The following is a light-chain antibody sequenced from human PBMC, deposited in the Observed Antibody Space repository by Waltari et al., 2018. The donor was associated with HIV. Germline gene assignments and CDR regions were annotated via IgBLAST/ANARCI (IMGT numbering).Light chain of an antibody. CDR1: SGSVSSTYY. V-gene: IGLV8-61*01. CDR2: STN. Sequence: QTVVTQEPSFSVSPGGTVTLTCGLTSGSVSSTYYPSWYQQTPGQAPRTLIYSTNPLSSGVPHRFSGSILGNKAALTITGAQADDESDYYCVLYMGSGIWVFGGGTKLTVL. J-gene: IGLJ3*02. CDR3: VLYMGSGIWV.